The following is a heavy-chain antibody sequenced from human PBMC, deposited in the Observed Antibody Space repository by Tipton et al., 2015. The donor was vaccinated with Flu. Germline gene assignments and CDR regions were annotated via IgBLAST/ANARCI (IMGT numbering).Heavy chain of an antibody. Sequence: SLRLSCVASGFTLSSYTMNWVRQAPGKGLEWVSSISSSSGHISYADSVKGRFTISRDNAKNSLLLQMNSLRAEDTAVYYCVKSGLAVNRMAAPVEAYYYYYMDVWGKGTMVTVS. CDR3: VKSGLAVNRMAAPVEAYYYYYMDV. J-gene: IGHJ6*03. V-gene: IGHV3-21*01. CDR1: GFTLSSYT. D-gene: IGHD2-21*01. CDR2: ISSSSGHI.